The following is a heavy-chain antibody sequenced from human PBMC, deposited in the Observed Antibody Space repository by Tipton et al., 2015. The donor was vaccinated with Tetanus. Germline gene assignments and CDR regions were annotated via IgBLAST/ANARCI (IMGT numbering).Heavy chain of an antibody. D-gene: IGHD3-3*01. J-gene: IGHJ4*02. Sequence: SLRLSCAASGFTVSSNYMHWVRQAPGKGLEWVAVIYTGGSTYYADSVRGRFTISRDNSRDTLFLQMNSLRVDDTAVYHCASSPRFRTGRFESWGQGTHVTVSP. CDR1: GFTVSSNY. CDR2: IYTGGST. CDR3: ASSPRFRTGRFES. V-gene: IGHV3-53*01.